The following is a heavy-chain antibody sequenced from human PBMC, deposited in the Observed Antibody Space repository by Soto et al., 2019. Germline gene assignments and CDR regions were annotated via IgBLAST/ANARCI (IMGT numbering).Heavy chain of an antibody. D-gene: IGHD3-10*01. CDR1: GDTLASYY. CDR3: ARVPSRGFSRAPYD. Sequence: PVQVSCEASGDTLASYYMRSLQQSPGQGLEWMGIINPSGGSTSCAQKFQGRVTMTRDTSTSTVYMELSSLRSEDTAVYYCARVPSRGFSRAPYDWGQGTLVTVSS. CDR2: INPSGGST. J-gene: IGHJ4*02. V-gene: IGHV1-46*01.